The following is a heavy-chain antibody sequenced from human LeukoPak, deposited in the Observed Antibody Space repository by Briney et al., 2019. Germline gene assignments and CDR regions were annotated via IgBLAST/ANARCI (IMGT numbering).Heavy chain of an antibody. D-gene: IGHD1-26*01. CDR3: AKDTKWELYFDY. V-gene: IGHV3-23*01. J-gene: IGHJ4*02. CDR2: ISGSGGST. Sequence: GGSLRPSCAASGCTFSSYAMSWVRQAPGKGLEWVSAISGSGGSTYYADSVKGRFTIARDNSKNTLYLQMNSLRAEDTAVYYCAKDTKWELYFDYWGQGTLVTVSS. CDR1: GCTFSSYA.